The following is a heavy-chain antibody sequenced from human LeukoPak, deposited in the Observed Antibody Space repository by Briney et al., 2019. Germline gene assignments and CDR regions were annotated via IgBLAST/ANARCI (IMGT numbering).Heavy chain of an antibody. V-gene: IGHV1-69*04. CDR3: ARDPDYSNYYFDY. Sequence: ASVKVSCKASGGTFSSYAISWVRQAPGQGLEWMGRIIPILGIANYAQKFQGRVTITADESTSTAYMELSSLRSEDTAVYYCARDPDYSNYYFDYWGQGTLVTVSS. D-gene: IGHD4-11*01. CDR1: GGTFSSYA. J-gene: IGHJ4*02. CDR2: IIPILGIA.